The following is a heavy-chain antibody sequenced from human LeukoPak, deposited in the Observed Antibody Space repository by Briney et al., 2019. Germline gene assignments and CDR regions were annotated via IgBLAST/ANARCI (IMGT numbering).Heavy chain of an antibody. CDR1: GGSISSYY. CDR3: ASELGRDYAGAFDV. CDR2: IYYSGST. D-gene: IGHD4-17*01. J-gene: IGHJ3*01. V-gene: IGHV4-59*12. Sequence: SETLSLTCTVSGGSISSYYWSWIRQPPGKGLEWIGYIYYSGSTNYNPSLKSRVAISLDTSKNQFSLNLSSMTAADTAVYYCASELGRDYAGAFDVWGQGTMVTVPS.